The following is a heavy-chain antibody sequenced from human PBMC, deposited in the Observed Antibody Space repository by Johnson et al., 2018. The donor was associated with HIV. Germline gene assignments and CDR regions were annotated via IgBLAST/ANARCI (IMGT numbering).Heavy chain of an antibody. CDR1: GFTFSYYG. V-gene: IGHV3-33*01. Sequence: QVQLVESGGGVVQPGRSLRLSCAASGFTFSYYGIHWVRQAPGKGLEWVAVIWFDGSNKYYADSVKGRFTISRDNSKKTLYLQMNSLRLEDTAIYYCARAAIVVLPAGAFDIWGRVTMVTVSS. CDR2: IWFDGSNK. D-gene: IGHD2-2*01. CDR3: ARAAIVVLPAGAFDI. J-gene: IGHJ3*02.